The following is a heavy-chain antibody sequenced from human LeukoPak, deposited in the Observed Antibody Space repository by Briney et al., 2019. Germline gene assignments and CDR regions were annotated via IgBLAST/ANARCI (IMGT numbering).Heavy chain of an antibody. V-gene: IGHV3-21*01. Sequence: PGGALRLSCAASGFTFSSYSMNWVRQAPGKELEWVSSISSSSSYIYYADSVKGRFTISRDNAKNSLYLQMNSLRAEDTAVYYCARADSSSWATGDYWGQGTLVTVSS. CDR1: GFTFSSYS. CDR2: ISSSSSYI. CDR3: ARADSSSWATGDY. J-gene: IGHJ4*02. D-gene: IGHD6-13*01.